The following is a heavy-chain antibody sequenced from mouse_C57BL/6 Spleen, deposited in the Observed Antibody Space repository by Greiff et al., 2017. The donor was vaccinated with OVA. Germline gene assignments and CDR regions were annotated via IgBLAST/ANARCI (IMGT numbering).Heavy chain of an antibody. CDR2: ISYDGSN. V-gene: IGHV3-6*01. D-gene: IGHD2-4*01. CDR1: GYSITSGYY. J-gene: IGHJ3*01. CDR3: ANDYDASWFAY. Sequence: EVKLQESGPGLVKPSQSLSLTCSVTGYSITSGYYWNWIRQFPGNKLEWMGYISYDGSNNYNPSLKNRISITRDTSKNQFFLKLNSVTTEDTATSYCANDYDASWFAYWGQGTLVTVSA.